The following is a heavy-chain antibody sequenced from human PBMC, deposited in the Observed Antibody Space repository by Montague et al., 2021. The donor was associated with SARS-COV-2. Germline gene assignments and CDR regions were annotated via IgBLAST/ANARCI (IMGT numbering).Heavy chain of an antibody. V-gene: IGHV3-53*01. Sequence: SLRLSCAASGLPVSTNYMNWVRQAPGKGLEWVSVLYSDGSTNYADSVKGRFTISRDKSKGTMFLQMNSLRAEDTAVYYCARGPHYDFFDYWGQGTLVSVSS. J-gene: IGHJ4*02. CDR3: ARGPHYDFFDY. CDR2: LYSDGST. D-gene: IGHD3-16*01. CDR1: GLPVSTNY.